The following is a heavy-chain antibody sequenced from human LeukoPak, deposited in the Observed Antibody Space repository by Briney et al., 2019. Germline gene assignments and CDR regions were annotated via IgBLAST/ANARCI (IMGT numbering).Heavy chain of an antibody. V-gene: IGHV4-39*07. CDR2: IYYSGST. D-gene: IGHD3-3*01. CDR3: ARDVYYDFWSPLYYFDY. J-gene: IGHJ4*02. Sequence: SETLSLTCTVSGGSISSSSYYWGWIRQPPGKGLEWIGSIYYSGSTYNNPSLKSRVTISVDTSKNQFSLKLSSVTAADTAMYYCARDVYYDFWSPLYYFDYWGQGTLVTVSS. CDR1: GGSISSSSYY.